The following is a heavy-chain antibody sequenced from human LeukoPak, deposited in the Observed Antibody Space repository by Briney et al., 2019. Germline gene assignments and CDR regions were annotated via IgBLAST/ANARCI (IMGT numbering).Heavy chain of an antibody. CDR3: ARVVYDILTGRTGLADY. CDR1: GFTFSSYA. Sequence: GGSLRLSCAASGFTFSSYAMHWVRQAPGKGLEWVAVISYDGSNKYYADSVKGRFTISRDNSKNTLYLQMNSLRSEDTAVYYCARVVYDILTGRTGLADYWGQGTLVTVSS. D-gene: IGHD3-9*01. J-gene: IGHJ4*02. CDR2: ISYDGSNK. V-gene: IGHV3-30-3*01.